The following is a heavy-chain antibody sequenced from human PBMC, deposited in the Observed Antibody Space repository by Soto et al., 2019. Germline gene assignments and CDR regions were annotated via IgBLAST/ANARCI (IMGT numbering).Heavy chain of an antibody. CDR2: IGAYNGNT. CDR1: GYTFTNYG. D-gene: IGHD6-6*01. Sequence: QVQLLQSGAEVKKPGASVKVSCKASGYTFTNYGITWVRQAPGQGLEWMGGIGAYNGNTHYTQRLQGRVTMTTDTSPSPGYMEPRGLRSDDTAVDYCARVRQLGGYFHYHMDVWGKETTVTVPS. V-gene: IGHV1-18*01. J-gene: IGHJ6*03. CDR3: ARVRQLGGYFHYHMDV.